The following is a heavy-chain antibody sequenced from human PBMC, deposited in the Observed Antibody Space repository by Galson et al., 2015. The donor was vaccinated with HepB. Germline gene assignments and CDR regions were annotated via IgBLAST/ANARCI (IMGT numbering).Heavy chain of an antibody. CDR3: ARVTSTHNFGRSRDSFYYDGMDV. CDR1: GYTFTNYA. Sequence: SCKASGYTFTNYAINWVRQAPGQGLEWMGWINTNTGEPTYAQAFTGRFVFSLDTSVTTAHLQISSLKPEDTAVYYCARVTSTHNFGRSRDSFYYDGMDVWGQGTTVTGPS. V-gene: IGHV7-4-1*02. CDR2: INTNTGEP. D-gene: IGHD1-20*01. J-gene: IGHJ6*02.